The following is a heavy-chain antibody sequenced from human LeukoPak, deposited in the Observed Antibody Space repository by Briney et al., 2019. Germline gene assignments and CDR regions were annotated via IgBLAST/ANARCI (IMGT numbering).Heavy chain of an antibody. CDR1: GFTLICCG. J-gene: IGHJ4*02. V-gene: IGHV3-30*02. D-gene: IGHD4-17*01. CDR2: IRYDGSTK. Sequence: GGSLRLSCAASGFTLICCGMHWVRQAPGKGLEWVAFIRYDGSTKYYTDSVKGRFTISRDNSRDTLYLQMNSLRAEDTAVYYCARSDFGDSTFDYWGQGTLVTVSS. CDR3: ARSDFGDSTFDY.